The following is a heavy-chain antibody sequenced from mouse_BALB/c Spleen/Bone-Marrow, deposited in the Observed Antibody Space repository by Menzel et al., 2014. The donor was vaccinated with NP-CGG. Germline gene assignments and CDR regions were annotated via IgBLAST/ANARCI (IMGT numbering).Heavy chain of an antibody. CDR3: ARGGNYGY. CDR1: GYTFTNYW. D-gene: IGHD2-1*01. Sequence: QVQLQQPGAELVKPGASVKLPCKTSGYTFTNYWIQWVKQRPGQGLGWIGEIFPGIGTTYYNEKFKGKATLTIDTSSSTAYMQLSSLTSEDSAVYFCARGGNYGYWGQGTTLTVSS. J-gene: IGHJ2*01. CDR2: IFPGIGTT. V-gene: IGHV1S132*01.